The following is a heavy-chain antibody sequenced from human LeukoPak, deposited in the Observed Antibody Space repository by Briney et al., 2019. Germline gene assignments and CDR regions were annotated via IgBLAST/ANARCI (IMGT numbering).Heavy chain of an antibody. V-gene: IGHV1-69*06. CDR1: GGTFSSYA. CDR2: IIPIFGTA. Sequence: GASVKVSCKASGGTFSSYAISWVRQAPGQGLEWMGGIIPIFGTANYAQKFQGRVTITADKSTSTAYMELSSLRSEDTAVYYCARATGRLYGDYERFDYWGQGTLVTVSS. J-gene: IGHJ4*02. D-gene: IGHD4-17*01. CDR3: ARATGRLYGDYERFDY.